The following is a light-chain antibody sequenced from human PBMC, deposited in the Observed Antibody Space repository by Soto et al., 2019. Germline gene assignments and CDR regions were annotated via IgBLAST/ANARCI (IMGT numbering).Light chain of an antibody. V-gene: IGKV2-29*03. Sequence: EIVMTQTPLALSVTPGQSPSISCKSSQSLSQGGGKTTLNWYLQRPGQSPPLLIFEVSKRFSGVSDRFSGGGSGTDFTLHISRVEAEDVGVYYCLQGVQMPRTFGQGTKLQI. CDR2: EVS. J-gene: IGKJ1*01. CDR1: QSLSQGGGKTT. CDR3: LQGVQMPRT.